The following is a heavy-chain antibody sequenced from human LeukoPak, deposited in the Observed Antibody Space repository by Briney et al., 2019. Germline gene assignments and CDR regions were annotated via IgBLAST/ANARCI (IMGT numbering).Heavy chain of an antibody. CDR3: ARTYYYGSGSYEIGGNYFDY. CDR2: IYYSGST. V-gene: IGHV4-59*01. Sequence: SETLSLTCTVPGGSISSYYWSWIRQPPGKGLEWIGYIYYSGSTNYNPSLKSRVTISVDTSKNQFSLKLSSVTAADTAVYYCARTYYYGSGSYEIGGNYFDYWGQGTLVTVSS. D-gene: IGHD3-10*01. CDR1: GGSISSYY. J-gene: IGHJ4*02.